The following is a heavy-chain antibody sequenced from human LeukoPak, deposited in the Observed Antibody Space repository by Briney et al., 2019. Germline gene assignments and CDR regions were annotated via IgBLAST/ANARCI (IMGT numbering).Heavy chain of an antibody. CDR3: AKGSSWYFDY. V-gene: IGHV3-48*01. D-gene: IGHD6-13*01. CDR1: GFTFSSYS. J-gene: IGHJ4*02. CDR2: ISSSSSTI. Sequence: PGGSLRLSCAASGFTFSSYSMNWVRQAPGKGLEWVSYISSSSSTIYYADSVKGRFTISRDNSKNTLYLQMNSLRAEDTAVYYCAKGSSWYFDYWGQGTLVTVSS.